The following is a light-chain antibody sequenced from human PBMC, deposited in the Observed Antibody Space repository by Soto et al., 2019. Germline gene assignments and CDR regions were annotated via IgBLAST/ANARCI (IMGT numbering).Light chain of an antibody. V-gene: IGLV2-11*01. CDR2: AVT. CDR1: NSDVGAYTL. Sequence: QSALTQPRSVSGSPGQSVTISCTGTNSDVGAYTLVSWYQQLPGKAPKLIISAVTYRPSGVPDRFSGSKSGNTASLTISGLQTEDEADYYCSSYTSSSTYVFGTGTKLTVL. CDR3: SSYTSSSTYV. J-gene: IGLJ1*01.